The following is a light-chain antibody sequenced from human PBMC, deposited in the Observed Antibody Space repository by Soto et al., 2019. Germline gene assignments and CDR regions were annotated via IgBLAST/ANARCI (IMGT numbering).Light chain of an antibody. J-gene: IGLJ1*01. CDR2: EVS. Sequence: QSVLTQPASVSGSPGQSITISCTGTSSDVGSYILVSWYQQHPGKAPKLLIFEVSKRPSGVSDRFSGSKSGNTASLTISGLRAEDESEYYCCSYAGSSTTYVFGTGTKVTVL. CDR1: SSDVGSYIL. V-gene: IGLV2-23*02. CDR3: CSYAGSSTTYV.